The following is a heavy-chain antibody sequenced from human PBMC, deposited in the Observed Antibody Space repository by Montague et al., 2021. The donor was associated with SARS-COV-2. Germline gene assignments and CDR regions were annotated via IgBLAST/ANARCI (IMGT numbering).Heavy chain of an antibody. J-gene: IGHJ6*02. CDR1: GFRFDSYA. CDR2: ISSGGETT. D-gene: IGHD3-10*01. V-gene: IGHV3-23*01. CDR3: AKGIYMRRGVSHGMDV. Sequence: SLRLSCAASGFRFDSYAMSWVRQAPGEGLEWLSAISSGGETTDYADSMKGRFTLSRDNSMNTLYLQMNRLRGEDTAVYYCAKGIYMRRGVSHGMDVWGQGTTVTVSS.